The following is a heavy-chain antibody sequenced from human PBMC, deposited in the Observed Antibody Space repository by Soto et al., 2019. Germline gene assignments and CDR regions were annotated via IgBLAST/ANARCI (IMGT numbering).Heavy chain of an antibody. CDR2: IYYTATT. D-gene: IGHD4-17*01. CDR3: ARTYDYGDTMGFDY. V-gene: IGHV4-61*01. J-gene: IGHJ4*02. CDR1: GGSVRSGSFY. Sequence: SETLSLTCTVSGGSVRSGSFYWSWIRQPPGKGLEWIGYIYYTATTNYNPSLKSRVTISVDTSKNQFSLKLRSVTPADTAVFYCARTYDYGDTMGFDYWGRGTMVTVSS.